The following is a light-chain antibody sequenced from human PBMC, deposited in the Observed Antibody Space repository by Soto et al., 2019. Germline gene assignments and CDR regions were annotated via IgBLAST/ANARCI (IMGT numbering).Light chain of an antibody. CDR1: QSISTW. CDR3: QQYNTDSRT. V-gene: IGKV1-5*01. J-gene: IGKJ1*01. CDR2: DAS. Sequence: DIQMTQSPSTLSASVGDRVTITCRASQSISTWLAWYQQKPGNAPKLLIFDASNLESGVPSRFSGSGSGTEFPLPIDSLPPDDFATYYCQQYNTDSRTFGQGTELDIK.